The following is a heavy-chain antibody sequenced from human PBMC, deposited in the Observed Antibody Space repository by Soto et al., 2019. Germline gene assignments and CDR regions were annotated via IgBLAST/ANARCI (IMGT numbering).Heavy chain of an antibody. CDR1: GYTFTSYY. Sequence: QVQLVQSGAEVKKPGASVKVSCKASGYTFTSYYMHWVRQAPGQGLEWMGIINPSGGSTSYAQKSKGRVPMTRDTSTSAVYMELSGLSAEDTAVYYCAGESRGYDILTGYPPFDYWGQGTLVTVSS. V-gene: IGHV1-46*01. J-gene: IGHJ4*02. D-gene: IGHD3-9*01. CDR3: AGESRGYDILTGYPPFDY. CDR2: INPSGGST.